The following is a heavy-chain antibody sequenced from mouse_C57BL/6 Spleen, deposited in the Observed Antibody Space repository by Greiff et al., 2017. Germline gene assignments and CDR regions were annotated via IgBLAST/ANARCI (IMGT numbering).Heavy chain of an antibody. CDR3: ARPVVPYYAMDY. CDR2: INPNNGGT. CDR1: GYTFADYN. D-gene: IGHD1-1*01. J-gene: IGHJ4*01. Sequence: VQLQQSGPELVKPGASVKMSCKASGYTFADYNMHWVKQSHGKSLEWIGYINPNNGGTSYNQKFKGKSTLTVNKSSSTAYMELRSLTSEDSAVYYCARPVVPYYAMDYWGQGTSVTVSS. V-gene: IGHV1-22*01.